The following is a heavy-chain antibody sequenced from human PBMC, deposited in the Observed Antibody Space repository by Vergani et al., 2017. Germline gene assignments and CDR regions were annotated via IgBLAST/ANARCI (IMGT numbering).Heavy chain of an antibody. CDR3: ARDCTSGGCPDNYGMDV. CDR1: GFIFSTYA. V-gene: IGHV3-23*04. CDR2: ISASGAPT. Sequence: EVQLVESGGGLVKPGGSLRLSCTASGFIFSTYAMSWVRQAPGKGLEWVSGISASGAPTYYADSVKGRVTISRDNSKNTLYLQMNSLRVEDTAVYYCARDCTSGGCPDNYGMDVWGQGATVTVSS. J-gene: IGHJ6*02. D-gene: IGHD2-8*01.